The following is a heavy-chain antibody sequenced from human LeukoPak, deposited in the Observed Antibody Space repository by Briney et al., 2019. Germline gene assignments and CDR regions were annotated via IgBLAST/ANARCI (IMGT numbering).Heavy chain of an antibody. CDR3: ARSYCGGDCG. V-gene: IGHV3-23*01. CDR2: IAGNGVYT. Sequence: PGGSLRLSCAVSGLPFGSYGMTWVRQAPGKGLEWVSGIAGNGVYTYYAGSVKGRFTISRDNSRSTLSLQMNSLRVGDTGVYYCARSYCGGDCGWGPGTLVTVSS. CDR1: GLPFGSYG. D-gene: IGHD2-21*02. J-gene: IGHJ4*02.